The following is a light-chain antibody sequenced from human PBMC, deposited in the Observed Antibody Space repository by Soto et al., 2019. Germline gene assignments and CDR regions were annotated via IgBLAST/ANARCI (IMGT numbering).Light chain of an antibody. CDR1: SGDIGGHKY. J-gene: IGLJ1*01. Sequence: QSALTQPASVSGPPGQSITISCSGSSGDIGGHKYVSWYQQHPGKAPKLIIYDLTNRPSGVSNRFSGSKSGNTASLTISGLQAEDEADYYCTSYTTSLYVFGSGTKLTVL. CDR2: DLT. CDR3: TSYTTSLYV. V-gene: IGLV2-14*01.